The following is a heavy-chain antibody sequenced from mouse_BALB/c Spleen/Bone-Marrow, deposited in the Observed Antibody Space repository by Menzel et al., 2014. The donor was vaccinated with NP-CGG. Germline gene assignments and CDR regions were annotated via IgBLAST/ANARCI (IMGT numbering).Heavy chain of an antibody. J-gene: IGHJ3*01. CDR1: GYTFSTYW. V-gene: IGHV1-9*01. CDR2: FLPGSGTT. Sequence: VKLVESGAELLKPGASVKISCKATGYTFSTYWIEWVKQRPGHGLEWIGEFLPGSGTTNYNEKFKGKATFTADTSSNTAYMQLSSLTFQESAGYFCGRLSATGGFACWGHGSLVTATA. D-gene: IGHD6-1*01. CDR3: GRLSATGGFAC.